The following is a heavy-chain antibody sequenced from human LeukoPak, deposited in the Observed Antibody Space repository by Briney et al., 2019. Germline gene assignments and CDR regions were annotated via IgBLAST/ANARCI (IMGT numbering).Heavy chain of an antibody. Sequence: KASETLSLTCTVPGGSISSYYWSWIRQPPGKGLEWIGYIYYSGSTNYNPSLKSRVTISVDASKNQFSLKLSSVTAADTAVYYCASLAYSSEFSDWGQGTLVTVSS. CDR1: GGSISSYY. D-gene: IGHD6-19*01. CDR3: ASLAYSSEFSD. CDR2: IYYSGST. J-gene: IGHJ4*02. V-gene: IGHV4-59*08.